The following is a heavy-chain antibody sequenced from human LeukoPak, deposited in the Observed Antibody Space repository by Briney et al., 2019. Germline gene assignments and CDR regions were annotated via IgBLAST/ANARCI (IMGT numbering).Heavy chain of an antibody. CDR3: ARDLHPILGYYYYYYYMDV. Sequence: ASVKVSCKASGFTFTSFGFSWVRQAPGQGLEWMGWISAYNGNTNYAQNLQGRVTMTTDASTSTVYMELRSLRAEDTAVYYCARDLHPILGYYYYYYYMDVWGKGTTVTVSS. V-gene: IGHV1-18*01. CDR1: GFTFTSFG. CDR2: ISAYNGNT. J-gene: IGHJ6*03. D-gene: IGHD3-3*02.